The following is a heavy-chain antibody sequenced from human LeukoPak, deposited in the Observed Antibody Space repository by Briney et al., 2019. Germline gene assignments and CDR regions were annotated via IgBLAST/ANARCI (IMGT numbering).Heavy chain of an antibody. J-gene: IGHJ4*02. V-gene: IGHV3-48*03. CDR2: MRDSGSTI. CDR1: GFTFSSYE. D-gene: IGHD1-26*01. CDR3: ARGENPWDPFGL. Sequence: GGTLRLSCAASGFTFSSYEINWVCQTPGKALESLSYMRDSGSTIYYAKTVQGRFTITTDNAKSSVQLQMSSLRVEDTAVYCCARGENPWDPFGLWGRGTLVTVSS.